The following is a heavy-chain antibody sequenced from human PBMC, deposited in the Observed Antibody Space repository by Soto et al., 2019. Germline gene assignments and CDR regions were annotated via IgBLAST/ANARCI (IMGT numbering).Heavy chain of an antibody. Sequence: QVQLVQSGAEVKKPGSSVKVSCKASGGTFSSYAISWVRQAPGQGLEWMGGIIPIFGTANYAQKFQGRVTITAEEPKRTAYREWSSGRSEDTAVYYWARDRGVAVVTAEWYFDLGGRGPLVTVSS. J-gene: IGHJ2*01. CDR2: IIPIFGTA. V-gene: IGHV1-69*01. CDR3: ARDRGVAVVTAEWYFDL. CDR1: GGTFSSYA. D-gene: IGHD2-15*01.